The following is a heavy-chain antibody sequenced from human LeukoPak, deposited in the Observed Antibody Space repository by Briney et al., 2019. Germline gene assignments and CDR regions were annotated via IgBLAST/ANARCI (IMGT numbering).Heavy chain of an antibody. J-gene: IGHJ4*02. V-gene: IGHV3-23*01. CDR2: VSGSGGTT. Sequence: GGSLRLSCTASGFTVSKNAMNWVRQGPGKGLEWVSTVSGSGGTTYYADSVKGRFTISRDTSRNTVYLQMSSLRAEDTAVYYCPEDGGELGYCSGTSCLYYFDFWGQGTLVTVSS. D-gene: IGHD2-2*01. CDR1: GFTVSKNA. CDR3: PEDGGELGYCSGTSCLYYFDF.